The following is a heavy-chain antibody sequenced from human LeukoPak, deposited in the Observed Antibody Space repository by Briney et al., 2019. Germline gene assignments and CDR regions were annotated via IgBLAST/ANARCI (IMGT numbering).Heavy chain of an antibody. V-gene: IGHV1-2*02. CDR3: ARDHNLSRYFELYYYYYMDV. D-gene: IGHD3-9*01. CDR1: GYTFTGYY. CDR2: INPNSGGT. Sequence: ASVKVSCKASGYTFTGYYMHWVRQAPGQGLEWMGWINPNSGGTNYAQKFQGRVTMTRDTSISTAYMELSRLRSDDTAVYYCARDHNLSRYFELYYYYYMDVWGKGTTVTVSS. J-gene: IGHJ6*03.